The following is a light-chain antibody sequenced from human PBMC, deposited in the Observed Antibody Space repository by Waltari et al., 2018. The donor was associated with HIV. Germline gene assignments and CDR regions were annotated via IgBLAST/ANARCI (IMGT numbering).Light chain of an antibody. CDR3: CSYAGSSTFVV. V-gene: IGLV2-23*02. CDR1: SSDVGRYYL. CDR2: EVS. J-gene: IGLJ2*01. Sequence: QSALTQPASVSGSPGQSITISCTGTSSDVGRYYLVPWYQQHPGKAPKLMIYEVSKRPSGVSKRFSGSKSGNTASLTISGLQAEDEADYYCCSYAGSSTFVVFGGGTKLTVL.